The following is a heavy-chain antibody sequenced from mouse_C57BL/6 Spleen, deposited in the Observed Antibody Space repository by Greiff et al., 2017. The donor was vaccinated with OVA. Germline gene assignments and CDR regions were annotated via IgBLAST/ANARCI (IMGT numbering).Heavy chain of an antibody. D-gene: IGHD3-2*02. CDR3: SSPDLSLVNAMDY. CDR1: GYTFTSYW. Sequence: QVQLQQSGTELVKPGASVKLSCKASGYTFTSYWMYWVKQRPGQGLEWIGNINPRNGGTNYNEKFKSKATLTVDKSSSTAYMELSSLTSEYSAVYYCSSPDLSLVNAMDYWGQGTSLTVSS. J-gene: IGHJ4*01. V-gene: IGHV1-53*01. CDR2: INPRNGGT.